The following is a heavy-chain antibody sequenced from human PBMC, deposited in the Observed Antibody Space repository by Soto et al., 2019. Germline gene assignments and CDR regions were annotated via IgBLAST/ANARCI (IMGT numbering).Heavy chain of an antibody. V-gene: IGHV3-33*01. CDR1: GFTFSSYG. CDR3: ARTLNTKIKIAVAGPYFDY. CDR2: IWYDGSNK. J-gene: IGHJ4*02. D-gene: IGHD6-19*01. Sequence: VQLVESGGGVVQPGRSLRLSCAASGFTFSSYGMHWVRQAPGKGLEWVAVIWYDGSNKYYADSVKGRFTISRDNSKNTLYLQMNSLRAEDTAVYYCARTLNTKIKIAVAGPYFDYWGQGTLVTVSS.